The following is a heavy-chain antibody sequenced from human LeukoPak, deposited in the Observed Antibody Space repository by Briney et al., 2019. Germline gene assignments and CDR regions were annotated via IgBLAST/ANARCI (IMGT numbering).Heavy chain of an antibody. J-gene: IGHJ5*02. D-gene: IGHD3-22*01. Sequence: PGGSLRLSCAASEFTVSSNYMTWVRQAPGRGLEWVSLIYANGYTTYADSVKGRFTISRDNSQNTLFLQMNSLRAEDTAVYYCARVRASQDYYGSSGYPQPLWFDPWGQGTLVAVSS. CDR1: EFTVSSNY. CDR3: ARVRASQDYYGSSGYPQPLWFDP. CDR2: IYANGYT. V-gene: IGHV3-66*01.